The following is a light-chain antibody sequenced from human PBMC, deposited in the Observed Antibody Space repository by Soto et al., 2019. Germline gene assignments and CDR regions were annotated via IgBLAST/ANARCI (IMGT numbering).Light chain of an antibody. J-gene: IGKJ1*01. V-gene: IGKV3-20*01. CDR1: QSISSN. Sequence: RDNISCRASQSISSNLAWYQQKPGQAPRLLIYGAYSRATGIPDRFSGTGSGTHFTLIFSRVEPEDPALHYWQDYGQSLGTFREGTKVDIK. CDR2: GAY. CDR3: QDYGQSLGT.